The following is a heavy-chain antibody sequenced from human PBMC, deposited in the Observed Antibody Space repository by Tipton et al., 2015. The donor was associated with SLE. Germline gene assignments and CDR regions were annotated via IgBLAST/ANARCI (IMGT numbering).Heavy chain of an antibody. CDR1: GVSLNGGDYY. J-gene: IGHJ6*02. D-gene: IGHD3-3*01. V-gene: IGHV4-39*07. CDR3: ARGGGIFVGMDV. Sequence: TLSLTCTVSGVSLNGGDYYWGWIRQPPGKGLEWIGEINHSGSTNYNPSLKSRVTISVDTSKNQFSLKLSSVTAADTAVYYCARGGGIFVGMDVWGQGTTVTVSS. CDR2: INHSGST.